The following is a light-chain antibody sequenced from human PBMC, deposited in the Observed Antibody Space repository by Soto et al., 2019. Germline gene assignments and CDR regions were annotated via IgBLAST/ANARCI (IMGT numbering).Light chain of an antibody. CDR3: QHYARAQNV. V-gene: IGKV3-20*01. CDR2: GAT. Sequence: EIVLTQSPGTLSFSPGERATLSCRASQSVSSSYLAWYQQKPGQAPRLLIYGATSRATGIPHRFSGSKSATAVTLTVSRLEPEDYAQYYCQHYARAQNVFGQGTQLEIK. CDR1: QSVSSSY. J-gene: IGKJ5*01.